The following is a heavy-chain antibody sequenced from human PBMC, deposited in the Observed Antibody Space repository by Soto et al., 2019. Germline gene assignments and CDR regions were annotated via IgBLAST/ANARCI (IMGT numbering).Heavy chain of an antibody. Sequence: SETLSLTCTVSGGSISSGGYYWSWIRQHPGKGLEWIGYIYYSGSTYYNPSLKSRVTISVDTSKNQFSLKLSSVTAADTAVYYCARADCCSSTSCYMSDAFDIWGQGTMVTVSS. V-gene: IGHV4-31*03. J-gene: IGHJ3*02. D-gene: IGHD2-2*02. CDR2: IYYSGST. CDR1: GGSISSGGYY. CDR3: ARADCCSSTSCYMSDAFDI.